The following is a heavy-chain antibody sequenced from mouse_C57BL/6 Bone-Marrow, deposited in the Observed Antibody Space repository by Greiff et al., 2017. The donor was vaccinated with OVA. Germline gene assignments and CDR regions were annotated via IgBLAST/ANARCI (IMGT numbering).Heavy chain of an antibody. J-gene: IGHJ4*01. D-gene: IGHD1-1*01. V-gene: IGHV1-63*01. Sequence: VMLVESGAELVRPGTSVKMSCKASGYTFTNYWIGWAKQRPGHGLEWIGDIYPGGGYTNYNEKFKGKATLTADKSSSTAYMQFSSLTSEDSAIYYCATIYYYGSGAMDYWGQGTSVTVSS. CDR3: ATIYYYGSGAMDY. CDR1: GYTFTNYW. CDR2: IYPGGGYT.